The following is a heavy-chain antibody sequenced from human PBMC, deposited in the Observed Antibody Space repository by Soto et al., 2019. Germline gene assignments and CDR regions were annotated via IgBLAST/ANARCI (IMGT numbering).Heavy chain of an antibody. CDR1: GGTFGSHA. Sequence: QVQLVQSGAEVKKPGSSVKVSCKTSGGTFGSHAISWVRQAPGQGLEWMGGIIPIFSTPNYEQKFQGRVTITADESTSTAYMELSSLRSEDTAVYYCARPIQYYFDTSAQSAWFDPWGQGTLVTVSS. V-gene: IGHV1-69*12. D-gene: IGHD3-22*01. J-gene: IGHJ5*02. CDR2: IIPIFSTP. CDR3: ARPIQYYFDTSAQSAWFDP.